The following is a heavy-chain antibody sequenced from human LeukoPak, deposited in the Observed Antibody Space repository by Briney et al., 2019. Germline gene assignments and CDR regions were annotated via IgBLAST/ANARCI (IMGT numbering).Heavy chain of an antibody. CDR3: AGGENYYFHTDV. J-gene: IGHJ6*03. D-gene: IGHD2/OR15-2a*01. CDR2: LYSGGDT. Sequence: GGSLRLSCAASGFSVSDSYMSWVRQAPGKGLEWVSILYSGGDTYYSASVRGRFTISRDNSKNTLYLQMNTLSAADTAVYFCAGGENYYFHTDVWGKGATVTVSS. V-gene: IGHV3-66*02. CDR1: GFSVSDSY.